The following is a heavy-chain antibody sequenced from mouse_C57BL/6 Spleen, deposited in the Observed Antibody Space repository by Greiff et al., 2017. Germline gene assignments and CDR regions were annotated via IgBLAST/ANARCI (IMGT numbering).Heavy chain of an antibody. V-gene: IGHV1-64*01. CDR2: IHPNSGST. Sequence: VQLQQPGAELVKPGASVKLSCKASGYTFTSYWMHWVKQRPGQGLEWIGMIHPNSGSTNYNEKFKSKATLTVDKSSSTAYMQPSSLTSEDAAVYYCARDTTVVAHYYAMDYWGQGTSVTVSS. CDR1: GYTFTSYW. J-gene: IGHJ4*01. D-gene: IGHD1-1*01. CDR3: ARDTTVVAHYYAMDY.